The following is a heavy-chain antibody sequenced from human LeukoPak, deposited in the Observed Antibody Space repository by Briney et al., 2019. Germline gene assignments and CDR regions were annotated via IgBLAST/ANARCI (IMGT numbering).Heavy chain of an antibody. CDR3: ARSSGTNSGGWFDP. V-gene: IGHV4-38-2*02. D-gene: IGHD1-26*01. CDR1: GYSISSGYY. J-gene: IGHJ5*02. Sequence: SETLSLTCTVSGYSISSGYYWGWIRQPPGKGLEWIGSIYHSGSTYYSPSLKSRVTISVDTSKNQFSLKLSSVTAADTAVYYCARSSGTNSGGWFDPWGQGTLVTVSS. CDR2: IYHSGST.